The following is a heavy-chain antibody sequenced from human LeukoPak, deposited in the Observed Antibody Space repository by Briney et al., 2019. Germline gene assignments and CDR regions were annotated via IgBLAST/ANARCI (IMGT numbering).Heavy chain of an antibody. CDR3: ARDYGFGGNYMDV. D-gene: IGHD3-16*01. J-gene: IGHJ6*03. CDR2: INWNGGST. Sequence: GGSLRLSCAASGFTFVDYGMSWVRQAPGKGLEWVSGINWNGGSTGYADSVKGRFTISRDNAKNSLFLQMNSLRAEDTAVYYCARDYGFGGNYMDVWGKGTTVTVSS. CDR1: GFTFVDYG. V-gene: IGHV3-20*04.